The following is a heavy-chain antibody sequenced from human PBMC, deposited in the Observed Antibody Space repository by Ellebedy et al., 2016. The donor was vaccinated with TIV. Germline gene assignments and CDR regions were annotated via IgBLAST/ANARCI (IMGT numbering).Heavy chain of an antibody. J-gene: IGHJ4*02. Sequence: AASVKVSCKTSGYIFTAYHIHWVRQAPGQGLEWMGWLHPSSGGTNYAQNFQGRVSMTRDTSISTAYMELSRLNSDDTAVYYCAAFPYISTSSAYWGQGTLVTVSP. CDR2: LHPSSGGT. D-gene: IGHD6-6*01. CDR3: AAFPYISTSSAY. V-gene: IGHV1-2*02. CDR1: GYIFTAYH.